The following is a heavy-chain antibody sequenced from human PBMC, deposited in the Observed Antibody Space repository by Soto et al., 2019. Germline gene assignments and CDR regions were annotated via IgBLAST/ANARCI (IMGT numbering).Heavy chain of an antibody. J-gene: IGHJ4*02. CDR3: XRDPPNSGRYYDYGSDY. CDR2: IWYDGSNK. D-gene: IGHD1-26*01. Sequence: PGGSLRLSCTASGFTFSSYGMHWVRQAPGKGLEWVAVIWYDGSNKYYADSVKGRFTISRDNSKNTLYLQMNSLRAEDTAVYYCXRDPPNSGRYYDYGSDYWGQGTLVTVSS. V-gene: IGHV3-33*01. CDR1: GFTFSSYG.